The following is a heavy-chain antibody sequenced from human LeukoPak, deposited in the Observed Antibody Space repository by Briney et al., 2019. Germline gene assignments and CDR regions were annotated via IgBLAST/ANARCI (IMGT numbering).Heavy chain of an antibody. CDR1: GFTFSSYG. CDR2: IYSGGST. V-gene: IGHV3-NL1*01. J-gene: IGHJ4*02. Sequence: GRSLRLSCAASGFTFSSYGMHWVRQAPGKGLEWVSVIYSGGSTYYADSVKGRFTISRDNSKNTLYLQMNSLRAEDTAVYYCAGGGIRGYWGQGTLVTVSS. D-gene: IGHD3-16*01. CDR3: AGGGIRGY.